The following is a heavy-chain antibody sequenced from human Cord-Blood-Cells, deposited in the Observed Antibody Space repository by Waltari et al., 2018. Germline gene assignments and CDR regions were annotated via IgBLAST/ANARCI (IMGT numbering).Heavy chain of an antibody. CDR2: VNPNSGGT. Sequence: QVQLVQSGAEVKKPGASVKVSCKASGYTFTGYYMHWVRQAPGQGLEWMGWVNPNSGGTNYAQKFQGRVTMTRDTSISTAYMELSRLRSDDTAVYYCARLTHCSSTSCSSRDAFDIWGQGTMVTVSS. V-gene: IGHV1-2*02. CDR1: GYTFTGYY. J-gene: IGHJ3*02. D-gene: IGHD2-2*01. CDR3: ARLTHCSSTSCSSRDAFDI.